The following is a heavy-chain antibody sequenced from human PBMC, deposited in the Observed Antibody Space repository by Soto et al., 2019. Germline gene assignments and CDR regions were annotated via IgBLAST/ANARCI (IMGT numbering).Heavy chain of an antibody. J-gene: IGHJ6*02. CDR3: ARAWRADV. CDR1: GFTFSNYA. Sequence: EVQLVESGGGLVQPGGSLRISCVASGFTFSNYAMHWVRQAPGKGLECVSVISGNGDTTYYANSVKDRFTISRDNSKDTLYLQMGSLRADDMAVYYCARAWRADVWGQGTTVAVSS. CDR2: ISGNGDTT. V-gene: IGHV3-64*01.